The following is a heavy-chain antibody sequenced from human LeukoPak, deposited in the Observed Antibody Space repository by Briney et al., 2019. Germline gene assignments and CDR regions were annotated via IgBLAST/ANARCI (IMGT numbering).Heavy chain of an antibody. J-gene: IGHJ3*01. CDR2: ISGSGGST. CDR3: AKDRSCTGSSCNVGS. D-gene: IGHD2-2*01. Sequence: GGSLRLSCAASGFTFSSFAMSWVRQAPGKGLEWVSAISGSGGSTYYADSVKGRFTISRDNSKNTLFLQMNSLRAEDAAVYYCAKDRSCTGSSCNVGSWGQGTMVTVSS. V-gene: IGHV3-23*01. CDR1: GFTFSSFA.